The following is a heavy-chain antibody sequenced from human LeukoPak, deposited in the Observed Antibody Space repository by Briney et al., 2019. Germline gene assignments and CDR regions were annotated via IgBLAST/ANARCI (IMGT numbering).Heavy chain of an antibody. J-gene: IGHJ4*02. CDR2: VRADGTTK. CDR1: GLSVRDSE. Sequence: PGGSLRPSCVGSGLSVRDSEMNWVRQAPGKGLQWVAHVRADGTTKWYADSVRDRFNIARDNARNSVFLQMNSLTVDDSATYYCSRRFRDWGQGILVTVSS. V-gene: IGHV3-48*03. CDR3: SRRFRD.